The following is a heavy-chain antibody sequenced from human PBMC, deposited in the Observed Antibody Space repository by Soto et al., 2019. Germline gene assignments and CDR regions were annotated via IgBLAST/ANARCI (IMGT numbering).Heavy chain of an antibody. J-gene: IGHJ4*02. CDR3: AGVGRVSNGGYVDC. D-gene: IGHD3-22*01. CDR2: LYYTGNT. V-gene: IGHV4-31*03. Sequence: QVQLQESGPGLVKPSQTLSLTCTVSGGSISSGSYYWIWIRQHAGKGLEWIGHLYYTGNTYYNPSRKCRVSISVDTSKTQFSLKLTSVTAADTAVYDCAGVGRVSNGGYVDCWGQGTLVTVSS. CDR1: GGSISSGSYY.